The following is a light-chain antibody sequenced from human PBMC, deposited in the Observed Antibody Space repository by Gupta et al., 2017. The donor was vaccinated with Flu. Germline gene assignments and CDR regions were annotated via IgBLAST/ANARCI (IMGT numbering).Light chain of an antibody. CDR2: DAS. V-gene: IGKV1-33*01. Sequence: DIQMTQSPSSLSASVGDRVTITCQASQDIRASLNWYQQSPGKAPKLLIYDASHLDTGVPSRFSGSGSGTDFTFTISSVQPEDFATYFCQHDDYLFLTFGHGTTVDIK. J-gene: IGKJ3*01. CDR3: QHDDYLFLT. CDR1: QDIRAS.